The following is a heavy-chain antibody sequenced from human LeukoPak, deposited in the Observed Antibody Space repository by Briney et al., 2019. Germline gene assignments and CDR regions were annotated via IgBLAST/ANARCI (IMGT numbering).Heavy chain of an antibody. CDR3: ARAVIAAYPFDY. CDR1: EFNFFSYG. D-gene: IGHD6-13*01. CDR2: IFADGSTT. J-gene: IGHJ4*02. V-gene: IGHV3-74*01. Sequence: PGGSLRLSCAASEFNFFSYGMHWIRQAPGKGLVWVSRIFADGSTTSYADSVKGRFTISIDNAKNPLYLQMNSLRAEDTAVYYCARAVIAAYPFDYWGQGILVTVSS.